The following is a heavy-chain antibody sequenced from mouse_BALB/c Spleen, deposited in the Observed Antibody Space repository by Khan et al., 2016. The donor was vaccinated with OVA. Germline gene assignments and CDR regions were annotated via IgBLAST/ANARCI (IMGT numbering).Heavy chain of an antibody. D-gene: IGHD1-2*01. CDR1: GYTFTDYY. Sequence: QVQLQQSGAELARPGASVKLSCKASGYTFTDYYIHWVKQRTGQGLQWIGKISPGSGDTYYNERFKGKATLTADKSSSTAYMQLSSLTSEASAVYFCARRNYFGYTFAYWGQGTLVTVSA. CDR3: ARRNYFGYTFAY. J-gene: IGHJ3*01. CDR2: ISPGSGDT. V-gene: IGHV1-77*01.